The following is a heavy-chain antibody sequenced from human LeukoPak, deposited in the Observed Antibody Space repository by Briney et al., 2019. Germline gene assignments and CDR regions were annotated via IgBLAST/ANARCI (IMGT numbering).Heavy chain of an antibody. V-gene: IGHV1-24*01. Sequence: GASVKVSCKVSGYTLTELSMHWVRQAPGKGLEWMGGFDPEDGETIYAQKFQGRVTMTEDTSTDTAYMELSSLRSEDTAVYYCATDILRSVGGNSVSDYFDYWGQGTLVTVSS. CDR3: ATDILRSVGGNSVSDYFDY. CDR1: GYTLTELS. CDR2: FDPEDGET. J-gene: IGHJ4*02. D-gene: IGHD4-23*01.